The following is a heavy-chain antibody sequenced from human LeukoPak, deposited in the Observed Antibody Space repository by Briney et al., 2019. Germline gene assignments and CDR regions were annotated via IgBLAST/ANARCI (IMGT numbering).Heavy chain of an antibody. Sequence: SETLSLTCTVSGGSISSYYWSWIRQPPGKGLEWIGYIYYSGSTNYNPSLKSRVTISVDTSKNQFSLKLSSVTAADTAVYYCARGVYDSSGYYGFDPWGQGTLVTVSS. CDR3: ARGVYDSSGYYGFDP. CDR2: IYYSGST. CDR1: GGSISSYY. J-gene: IGHJ5*02. D-gene: IGHD3-22*01. V-gene: IGHV4-59*12.